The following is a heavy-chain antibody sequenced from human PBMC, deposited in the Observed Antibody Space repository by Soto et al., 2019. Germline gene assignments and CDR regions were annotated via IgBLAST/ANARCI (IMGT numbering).Heavy chain of an antibody. V-gene: IGHV4-59*01. Sequence: SETLSLTCTVSGGSISSYYWSWIRQPPGKGLEWIGYIYYSGSTNYNPSLKSRVTISVDTSKNQFSLKLSSVTAADTAVYYCGKKYYYDSRVYYNVGYFDYGGQGTLVTVSS. D-gene: IGHD3-22*01. CDR2: IYYSGST. J-gene: IGHJ4*02. CDR3: GKKYYYDSRVYYNVGYFDY. CDR1: GGSISSYY.